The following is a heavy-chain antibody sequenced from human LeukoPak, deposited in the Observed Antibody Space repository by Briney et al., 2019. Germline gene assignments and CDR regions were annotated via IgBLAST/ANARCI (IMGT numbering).Heavy chain of an antibody. V-gene: IGHV3-21*01. CDR3: ARFSKGYDSSGDY. CDR2: ISNSSSYI. J-gene: IGHJ4*02. Sequence: PGGSLRLSCAASGFTFSSYSMNWVRQAPGKGLEWVSSISNSSSYIYYADSVKGRFTISRDNAKNSLYLQMNSLRAEDTAVYYCARFSKGYDSSGDYWGQGTLVTVSS. CDR1: GFTFSSYS. D-gene: IGHD3-22*01.